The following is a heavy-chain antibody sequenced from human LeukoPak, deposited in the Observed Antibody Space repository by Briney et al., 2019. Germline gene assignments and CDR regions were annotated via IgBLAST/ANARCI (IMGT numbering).Heavy chain of an antibody. V-gene: IGHV3-30-3*01. D-gene: IGHD1-26*01. Sequence: PGKSLRLSCAASGFTFSGYPIHWVRQAPGKGLEWVAVISYDGSNKYYADSVKGRFTISRDNSKNTLYLQMNSLRAEDTAVYYCARDYPPGGSYPIDYWGQGTLVTVSS. CDR2: ISYDGSNK. CDR1: GFTFSGYP. J-gene: IGHJ4*02. CDR3: ARDYPPGGSYPIDY.